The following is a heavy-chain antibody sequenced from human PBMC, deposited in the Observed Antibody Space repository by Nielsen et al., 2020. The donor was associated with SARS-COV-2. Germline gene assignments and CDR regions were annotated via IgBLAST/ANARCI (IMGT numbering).Heavy chain of an antibody. CDR2: IYYSGST. D-gene: IGHD4-17*01. CDR3: ARSFGDYEGGTYYYYYGMDV. Sequence: SETLSLTCTVSGGSINNYYWSWIRQPPGKGLEWIGYIYYSGSTKYNPSLKSRVTVSLDTSKNQFSLKLSSATAADTAVYYCARSFGDYEGGTYYYYYGMDVWGQGTTVTVSS. CDR1: GGSINNYY. V-gene: IGHV4-59*01. J-gene: IGHJ6*02.